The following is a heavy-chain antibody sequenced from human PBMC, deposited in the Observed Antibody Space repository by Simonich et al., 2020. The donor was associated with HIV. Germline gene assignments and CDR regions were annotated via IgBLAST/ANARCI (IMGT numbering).Heavy chain of an antibody. D-gene: IGHD6-13*01. Sequence: QVQLQQWGAGLLKPSETLSLTCAVYGASFSGYYWSWIRQPPGKGLEWIGEINHSGSTNYNPSRKSRVTVSVDTSKSQFSLKLRSVTAADTAVYYCARLTAAGGSNQLDYWGQGTLVTVSS. V-gene: IGHV4-34*01. J-gene: IGHJ4*02. CDR3: ARLTAAGGSNQLDY. CDR1: GASFSGYY. CDR2: INHSGST.